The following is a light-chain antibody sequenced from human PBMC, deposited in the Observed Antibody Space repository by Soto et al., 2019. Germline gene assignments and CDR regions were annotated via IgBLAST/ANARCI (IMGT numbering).Light chain of an antibody. V-gene: IGKV3-20*01. CDR1: QSLISSY. Sequence: EIVLSLSPGTLALSPGERATLSCSASQSLISSYLAWYQQKPGQAPRLLIYGASSRATGIPDRSSGSGSGTDFTLTISRLEPEDFAVYYCQQYGSSPGTFGQGTKVDIK. J-gene: IGKJ1*01. CDR3: QQYGSSPGT. CDR2: GAS.